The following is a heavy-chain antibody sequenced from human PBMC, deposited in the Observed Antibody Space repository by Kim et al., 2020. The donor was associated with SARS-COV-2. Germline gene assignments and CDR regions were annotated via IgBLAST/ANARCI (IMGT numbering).Heavy chain of an antibody. CDR1: GGTFSSYA. CDR2: IIPIFGTA. V-gene: IGHV1-69*13. J-gene: IGHJ6*03. Sequence: SVKVSCKASGGTFSSYAISWVRQAPGQGLEWMGGIIPIFGTANYAQKFQGRVTITADESTSTAYMELSSLRSEDTAVYYCARVGYCSGGSCYSDYYYYMDVWGKGTTVTVSS. CDR3: ARVGYCSGGSCYSDYYYYMDV. D-gene: IGHD2-15*01.